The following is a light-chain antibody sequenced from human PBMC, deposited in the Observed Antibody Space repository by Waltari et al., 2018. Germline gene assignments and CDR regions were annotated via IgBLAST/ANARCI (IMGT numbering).Light chain of an antibody. V-gene: IGKV1-NL1*01. Sequence: DIRMSQSPPSLSASVGDRVTITCRASQAITNSLAWHQHKPGKAPQLLLYAASRLASGVPSRFSGSGSGSLYTLTISSLQPEDFAIYYCQQYYSTLITFGGGTKVEIK. CDR2: AAS. CDR1: QAITNS. J-gene: IGKJ4*01. CDR3: QQYYSTLIT.